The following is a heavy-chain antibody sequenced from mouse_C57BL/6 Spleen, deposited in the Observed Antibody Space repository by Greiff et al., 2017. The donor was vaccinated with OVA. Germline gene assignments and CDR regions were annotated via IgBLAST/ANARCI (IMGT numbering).Heavy chain of an antibody. CDR1: GYTFTDYY. V-gene: IGHV1-76*01. Sequence: QVQLKQSGAELVRPGASVKLSCKASGYTFTDYYINWVKQRPGQGLEWIARIYPGSGNTYYNEKFKGKATLTAVQSSSTAFMQLSSLTSEYSAVYFCARRELDGNSYCDYWGQGTTLTVSS. CDR3: ARRELDGNSYCDY. D-gene: IGHD2-1*01. J-gene: IGHJ2*01. CDR2: IYPGSGNT.